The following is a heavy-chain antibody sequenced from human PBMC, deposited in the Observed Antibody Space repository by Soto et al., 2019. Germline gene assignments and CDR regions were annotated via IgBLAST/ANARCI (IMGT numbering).Heavy chain of an antibody. Sequence: SETLSLTCTVASGSISSSTYYWGWIRQPPGKGLEWIGSIYYSGSTYYNPSLKTRVTVSLDTSKNQFSLKLNSVTAADTAVYFCARDLWGYCGTDCYPLDVWGQGTTVTVSS. D-gene: IGHD2-21*02. CDR1: SGSISSSTYY. CDR2: IYYSGST. J-gene: IGHJ6*02. CDR3: ARDLWGYCGTDCYPLDV. V-gene: IGHV4-39*02.